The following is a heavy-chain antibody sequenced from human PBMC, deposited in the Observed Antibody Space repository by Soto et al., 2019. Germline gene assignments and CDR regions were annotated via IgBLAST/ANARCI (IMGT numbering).Heavy chain of an antibody. J-gene: IGHJ4*02. D-gene: IGHD5-12*01. CDR1: GYTFTDYY. V-gene: IGHV1-2*04. Sequence: ASVKVSCKASGYTFTDYYVHWVRQAPGQGLEWMGWINPNSGGTNYPQKFQGWVSMTRDTSISTAYMELSRLTSDDTAVYYCARALASGYHYYYLDYWGQGTLVTVSS. CDR2: INPNSGGT. CDR3: ARALASGYHYYYLDY.